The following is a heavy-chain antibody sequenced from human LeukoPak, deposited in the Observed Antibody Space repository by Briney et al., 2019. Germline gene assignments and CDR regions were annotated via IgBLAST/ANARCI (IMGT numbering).Heavy chain of an antibody. CDR2: ISSSSSTI. Sequence: AGGSLRLSCAASGFTFSSYGMHWVRQAPGKGLEWVTYISSSSSTIFYADSVKGRFTISRDNAKNSLYLEMNSLRAEDTAVYYCARKTGGSLDIWGQGTMVTVSS. CDR3: ARKTGGSLDI. V-gene: IGHV3-48*01. D-gene: IGHD7-27*01. CDR1: GFTFSSYG. J-gene: IGHJ3*02.